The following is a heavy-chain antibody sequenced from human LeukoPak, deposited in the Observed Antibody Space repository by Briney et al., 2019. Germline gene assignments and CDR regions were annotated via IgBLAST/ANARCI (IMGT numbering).Heavy chain of an antibody. CDR3: TKEGYYGSGSFPDY. Sequence: GRSLRLSCAASGFTFSSYGMHWFRQAPGKGLEWVAVISYDGSNKYYADSVEGRFTISRDNSKNTLSLQMNSLRADDTALYYCTKEGYYGSGSFPDYWGQGTLVTVSS. CDR1: GFTFSSYG. V-gene: IGHV3-30*18. D-gene: IGHD3-10*01. CDR2: ISYDGSNK. J-gene: IGHJ4*02.